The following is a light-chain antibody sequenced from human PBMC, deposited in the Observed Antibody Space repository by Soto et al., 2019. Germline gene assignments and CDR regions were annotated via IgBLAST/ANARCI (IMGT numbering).Light chain of an antibody. CDR2: AAS. V-gene: IGKV1-17*01. CDR3: QQFNSFPLT. CDR1: QSIRSD. Sequence: IQMTQTPSRLSVSVGDRVTITCRASQSIRSDLGWYQQKPGKAPKRLIYAASSLLSGVPSRFSGSGSGTDFTLTISSLQPEDFATYYCQQFNSFPLTFGGGTKVDVK. J-gene: IGKJ4*01.